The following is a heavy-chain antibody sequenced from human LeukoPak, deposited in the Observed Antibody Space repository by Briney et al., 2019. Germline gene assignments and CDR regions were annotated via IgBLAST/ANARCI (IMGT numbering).Heavy chain of an antibody. D-gene: IGHD3-9*01. CDR1: SGSVNSSIYY. CDR3: ARQDILTGYYSFVY. CDR2: RYYSGNT. V-gene: IGHV4-39*01. Sequence: SETLSLTCTVSSGSVNSSIYYWAWIRQPQGKGLEWIGSRYYSGNTYYNPSLKSPITISVATSKNQVSLRVRSVTAADTGVYYCARQDILTGYYSFVYWGQGTLVSVSS. J-gene: IGHJ4*02.